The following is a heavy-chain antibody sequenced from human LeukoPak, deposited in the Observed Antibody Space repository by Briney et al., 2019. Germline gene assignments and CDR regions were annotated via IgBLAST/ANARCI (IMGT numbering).Heavy chain of an antibody. CDR3: AKPRYCSGGSCYSGWFDP. CDR1: GFTFSSYA. J-gene: IGHJ5*02. V-gene: IGHV3-23*01. D-gene: IGHD2-15*01. CDR2: ISGSGGST. Sequence: GGSLRLSCAASGFTFSSYAMSWVRQASGKGLEWVSAISGSGGSTYYADSVKGRFTISRDNSKNTLYLQMNGLRAEDTAVYYCAKPRYCSGGSCYSGWFDPWGQGTLVTVSS.